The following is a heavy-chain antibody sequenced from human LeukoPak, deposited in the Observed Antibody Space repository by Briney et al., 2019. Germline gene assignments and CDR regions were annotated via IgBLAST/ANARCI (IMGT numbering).Heavy chain of an antibody. CDR1: GDSISSGDYY. CDR2: LSHSGSS. V-gene: IGHV4-39*07. Sequence: SETLSLTCTVSGDSISSGDYYWSWIRQPAGKGLEWIGTLSHSGSSYYNPSLKSRVTISVDTSKNQFSLNLSSVTAADTAVYYCARLSPDGYYYSWFDPWGQGTLVTVSS. D-gene: IGHD3-22*01. J-gene: IGHJ5*02. CDR3: ARLSPDGYYYSWFDP.